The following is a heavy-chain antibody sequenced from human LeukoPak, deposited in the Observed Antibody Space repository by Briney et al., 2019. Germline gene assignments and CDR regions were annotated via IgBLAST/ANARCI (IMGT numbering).Heavy chain of an antibody. D-gene: IGHD6-13*01. CDR2: IQHTGTT. J-gene: IGHJ5*02. Sequence: SETLSLTCTVSGDSVTSSSYYWGWLRQPPGKGLEWIGSIQHTGTTFYNPSLKSRVTISVDTSKNQFSLTLNSVTAADTAVYYCARAHFIYSITWFWFDPWGREPWSPSPQ. CDR1: GDSVTSSSYY. CDR3: ARAHFIYSITWFWFDP. V-gene: IGHV4-39*02.